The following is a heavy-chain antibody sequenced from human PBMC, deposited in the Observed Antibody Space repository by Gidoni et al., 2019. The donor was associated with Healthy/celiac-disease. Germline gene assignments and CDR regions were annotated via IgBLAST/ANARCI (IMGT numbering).Heavy chain of an antibody. V-gene: IGHV3-23*01. D-gene: IGHD6-19*01. J-gene: IGHJ6*02. CDR3: AKEGYSSGWYPEFSGMDV. Sequence: EVQLLESGGGLVQPGGSLRLSCAASGFTFSSYAMSWVRQAPGKGLEWVSAISGSGGSTYYADSVKGRFTISRDNSKNTLYLQMNSLRAEDTAVYYCAKEGYSSGWYPEFSGMDVWGQGTTVTVSS. CDR2: ISGSGGST. CDR1: GFTFSSYA.